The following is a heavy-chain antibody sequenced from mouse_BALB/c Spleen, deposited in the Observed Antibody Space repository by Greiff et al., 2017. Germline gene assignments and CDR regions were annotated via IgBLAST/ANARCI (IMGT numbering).Heavy chain of an antibody. Sequence: EVQLQQSGAELVKPGASVKLSCTASGFNITDTYMHWVKQRPEQGLEWIGRIDPANGNTKYDPKFQGKATITADTSSNTAYLQLSSLTSEDAAVYYCAHLLYRDWFAYWGQGTLVTVSA. V-gene: IGHV14-3*02. D-gene: IGHD2-1*01. CDR2: IDPANGNT. CDR3: AHLLYRDWFAY. CDR1: GFNITDTY. J-gene: IGHJ3*01.